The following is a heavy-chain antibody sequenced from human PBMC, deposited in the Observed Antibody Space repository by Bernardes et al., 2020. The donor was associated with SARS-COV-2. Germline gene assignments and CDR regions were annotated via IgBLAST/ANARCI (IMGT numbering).Heavy chain of an antibody. CDR2: ISGYNGNT. CDR1: GYTYTNYG. D-gene: IGHD2-15*01. J-gene: IGHJ4*02. CDR3: ARVEGVCSGGTCFALFYFDH. V-gene: IGHV1-18*04. Sequence: ASVKVSCKASGYTYTNYGIAWVRQAPGHGLEWLGWISGYNGNTNYARHLQDRISMTTDLSTNTAFMELRRLRSDDTAVYYCARVEGVCSGGTCFALFYFDHWGQGTLVSVSS.